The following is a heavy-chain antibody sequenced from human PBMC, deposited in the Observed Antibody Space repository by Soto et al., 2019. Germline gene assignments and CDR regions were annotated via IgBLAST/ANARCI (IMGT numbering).Heavy chain of an antibody. Sequence: PSETLSLTCTVSGGSISSSSYYWGWIRQPPGKGLEWIGSIYYSGSTYYNPSLKSRVTISVDTSKNQFSLKLSSVTAADTAVYYCALRFLEWFISPPLYFDYWGQGTLVTVSS. CDR3: ALRFLEWFISPPLYFDY. CDR1: GGSISSSSYY. CDR2: IYYSGST. V-gene: IGHV4-39*01. D-gene: IGHD3-3*01. J-gene: IGHJ4*02.